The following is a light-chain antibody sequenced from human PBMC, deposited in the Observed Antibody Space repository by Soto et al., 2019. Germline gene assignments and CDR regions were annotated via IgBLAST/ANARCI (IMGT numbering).Light chain of an antibody. CDR1: QSLLHIIGNNY. J-gene: IGKJ1*01. CDR2: LGS. Sequence: DIGMTQSPLSLPFTPGKPAPIPSRSIQSLLHIIGNNYLDWYLQKPGQSPHLLIHLGSVRASGVPARFSGSGSGTDFTLRISRVEAEDVGVYYCMQALQTPWTFGQGTKVEIK. V-gene: IGKV2-28*01. CDR3: MQALQTPWT.